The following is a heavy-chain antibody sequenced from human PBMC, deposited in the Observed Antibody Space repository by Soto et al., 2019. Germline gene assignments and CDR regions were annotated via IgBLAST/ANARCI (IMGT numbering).Heavy chain of an antibody. CDR3: GCGIAAPSSLDA. D-gene: IGHD6-6*01. CDR1: GGSISSSNW. Sequence: XETLTLTCAVSGGSISSSNWWSWVRQPPGKGLEWIGEIYHSGSTNYNPSLKSRVTISVDKSKNQFSLKLSSVTAADTAVYYCGCGIAAPSSLDAWGQGTTVTVSS. CDR2: IYHSGST. V-gene: IGHV4-4*02. J-gene: IGHJ6*02.